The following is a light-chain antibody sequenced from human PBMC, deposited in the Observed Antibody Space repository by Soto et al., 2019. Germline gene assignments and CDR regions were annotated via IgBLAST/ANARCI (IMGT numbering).Light chain of an antibody. CDR3: SSYTSSSTLVV. CDR2: EVS. Sequence: QSVLTQPASVSGSPGQSFTISCTGTSSDVGGYNYVSWYQQHPGKAPKLMIYEVSNRPSGVSNRFSGSKSGNTASLTISGLQAEDEADYYCSSYTSSSTLVVFGGGTKVTVL. CDR1: SSDVGGYNY. V-gene: IGLV2-14*01. J-gene: IGLJ2*01.